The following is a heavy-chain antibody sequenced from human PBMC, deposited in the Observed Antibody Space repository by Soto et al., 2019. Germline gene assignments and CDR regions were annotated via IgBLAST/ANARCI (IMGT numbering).Heavy chain of an antibody. J-gene: IGHJ5*02. D-gene: IGHD6-19*01. Sequence: QVQLQESGPGLVKPSQTLSLTCTVSGGSISSGGYYWSWIRQRPGKGLEWIGYIYYSGSTYYNPSLKSRVTISVDTSKNQFSLKLSSVTAADTAVYYCARDSSGWYNSHWLNWFDPWGQGTLVTVSS. CDR2: IYYSGST. CDR3: ARDSSGWYNSHWLNWFDP. CDR1: GGSISSGGYY. V-gene: IGHV4-31*03.